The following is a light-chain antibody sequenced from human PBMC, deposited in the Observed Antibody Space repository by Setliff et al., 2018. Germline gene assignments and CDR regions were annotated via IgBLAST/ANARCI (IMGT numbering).Light chain of an antibody. Sequence: QSVLTQPPSASGSPGQSVTISCTGISSDVGGYNYVSWYQQHPGKAPKLMIYDVSKRPSGVPDRFSGSKSGNTASLTISGLQAEDEADYYCCSYAGSYTYVFGTGTKVTVL. V-gene: IGLV2-11*01. CDR2: DVS. J-gene: IGLJ1*01. CDR3: CSYAGSYTYV. CDR1: SSDVGGYNY.